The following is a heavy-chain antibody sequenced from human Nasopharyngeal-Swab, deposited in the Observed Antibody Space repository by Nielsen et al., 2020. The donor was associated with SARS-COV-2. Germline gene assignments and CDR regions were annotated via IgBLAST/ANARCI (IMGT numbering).Heavy chain of an antibody. D-gene: IGHD3-16*01. CDR1: GFTFNSYA. Sequence: GESLKISGAASGFTFNSYAMSWVRQAPGKGLEWVSAISGSGGSTYYADSVKGRFTISRDNSKNTLYLQMNSLRADDTAVYYCAKEATLGGVGDYYYMDVWGKGTTVTVSS. V-gene: IGHV3-23*01. CDR2: ISGSGGST. J-gene: IGHJ6*03. CDR3: AKEATLGGVGDYYYMDV.